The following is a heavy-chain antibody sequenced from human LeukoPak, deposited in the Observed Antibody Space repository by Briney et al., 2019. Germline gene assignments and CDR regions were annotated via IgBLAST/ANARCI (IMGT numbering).Heavy chain of an antibody. Sequence: ASVKVSCKASGYTFTSYYMHWVRQAPGQGLEWMGIINPSGGSTSYSQKFQGRVNMTRDMSTSTVYMELSSLRSEDTAVYYCARWWPYYFDYWGQGTLVTVSS. D-gene: IGHD2-15*01. V-gene: IGHV1-46*01. CDR2: INPSGGST. J-gene: IGHJ4*02. CDR3: ARWWPYYFDY. CDR1: GYTFTSYY.